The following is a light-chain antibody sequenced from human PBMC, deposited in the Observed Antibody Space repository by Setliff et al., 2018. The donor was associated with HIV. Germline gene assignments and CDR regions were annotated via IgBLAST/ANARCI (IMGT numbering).Light chain of an antibody. V-gene: IGLV2-14*01. CDR1: SSDIGRYNY. CDR2: EVT. Sequence: QSVLTQPASVSGSPGQSVTIPCIGSSSDIGRYNYVSWYQQHPGKAPKLIIFEVTNRPSGISNRFSASKFGNTASLTIAGLQYEDEGDYYCSSYRSDRNVIFGGGTKVTVL. J-gene: IGLJ2*01. CDR3: SSYRSDRNVI.